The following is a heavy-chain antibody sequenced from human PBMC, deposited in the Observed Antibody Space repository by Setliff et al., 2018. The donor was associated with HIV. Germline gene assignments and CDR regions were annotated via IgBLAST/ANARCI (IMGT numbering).Heavy chain of an antibody. CDR1: GGSFSGYY. D-gene: IGHD5-12*01. V-gene: IGHV4-34*01. CDR3: ARGDGYRSNDAYYDTGMDV. CDR2: INHSGST. J-gene: IGHJ6*02. Sequence: SETLSLTCAVYGGSFSGYYWSWIRQPPGKGLEWIGEINHSGSTNYNPSLKSRVTMSLDTSKNQFSLELTSVTAADTAVYFCARGDGYRSNDAYYDTGMDVWGQGITVTVSS.